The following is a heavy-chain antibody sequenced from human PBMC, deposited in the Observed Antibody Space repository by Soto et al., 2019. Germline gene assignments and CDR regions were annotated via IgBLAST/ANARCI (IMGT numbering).Heavy chain of an antibody. CDR2: IYYSGST. CDR3: ARHVARAAGPYLIDY. CDR1: GGSISSSSYY. D-gene: IGHD6-13*01. Sequence: QLQLQESGPGLVKPSETLSLTCTVSGGSISSSSYYWGWIRQPPGKGLEWIGSIYYSGSTYYNPSLKSRVTISVDTSKNQFSLKLSSVTAADTAVYYCARHVARAAGPYLIDYWGQGTLVTVSS. J-gene: IGHJ4*02. V-gene: IGHV4-39*01.